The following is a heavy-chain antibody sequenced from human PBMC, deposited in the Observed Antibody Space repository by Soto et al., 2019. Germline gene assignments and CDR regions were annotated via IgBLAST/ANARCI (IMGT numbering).Heavy chain of an antibody. CDR1: GFRFSSYD. CDR2: ISGSGDRT. D-gene: IGHD2-21*01. V-gene: IGHV3-23*01. Sequence: EVQLLQSGGGLVQPGGSLRLSCAASGFRFSSYDMSWVRQAPGKVLEWVSAISGSGDRTYYSDSVKGRISISRDNSQNTLYLRRTSLRVEDTAVYYRAKRDASKVSRYYYGIDVWCHGTTVTVSS. CDR3: AKRDASKVSRYYYGIDV. J-gene: IGHJ6*02.